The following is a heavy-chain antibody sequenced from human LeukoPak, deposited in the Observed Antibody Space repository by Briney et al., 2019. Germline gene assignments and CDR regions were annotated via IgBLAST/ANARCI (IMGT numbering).Heavy chain of an antibody. CDR3: ARDRLYRGYSYGFDY. J-gene: IGHJ4*02. V-gene: IGHV4-61*01. CDR1: GGSVSSGSYY. CDR2: IYYSGST. Sequence: SETLSLTCTVSGGSVSSGSYYWRWIRQPPGKGLEWIVYIYYSGSTNYNPSLKSRVTISVDTSKNQFSLKLSSVTAADTAVYYCARDRLYRGYSYGFDYWGQGTLVTVSS. D-gene: IGHD5-18*01.